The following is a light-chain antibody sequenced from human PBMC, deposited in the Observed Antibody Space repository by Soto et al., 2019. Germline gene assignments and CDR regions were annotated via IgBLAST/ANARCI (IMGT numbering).Light chain of an antibody. CDR2: GAS. J-gene: IGKJ3*01. CDR3: QQYNNWPQT. V-gene: IGKV3-15*01. CDR1: QSVSSN. Sequence: EIVMTQSPATLSVSPGERATLSCRASQSVSSNLAWYQQKPGQAPRLLIYGASTRATGIPARFSASGSGTEVTLTISSLQSEDFTVYYCQQYNNWPQTFGPGTKVDIK.